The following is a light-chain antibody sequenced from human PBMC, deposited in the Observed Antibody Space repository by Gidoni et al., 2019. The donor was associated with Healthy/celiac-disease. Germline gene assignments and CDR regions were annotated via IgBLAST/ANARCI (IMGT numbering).Light chain of an antibody. CDR2: GAS. CDR3: QQYGSSPHLFT. J-gene: IGKJ3*01. CDR1: QSVSSSY. V-gene: IGKV3-20*01. Sequence: IVLPQSPGPLSLSPGARATLSCRASQSVSSSYLAWYQHKPGQAPRLLIYGASSRATGIPDRFSGSGSGTDFTLTISRLEPEDVAVYYCQQYGSSPHLFTFGPXTKVDIK.